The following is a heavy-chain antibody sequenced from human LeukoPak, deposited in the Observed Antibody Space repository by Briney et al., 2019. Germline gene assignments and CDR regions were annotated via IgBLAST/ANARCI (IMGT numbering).Heavy chain of an antibody. J-gene: IGHJ4*02. V-gene: IGHV4-34*08. CDR3: ARSGSYGGDY. Sequence: SETLSLTCAVYGCTFSGYYWRWLRQPPGKGLEWIGEINHSGSTNYNPSLKSRVTISVNTSKNQSSLNLSSVTAADTAVYYWARSGSYGGDYWGQGTLVTVSS. CDR1: GCTFSGYY. CDR2: INHSGST. D-gene: IGHD1-26*01.